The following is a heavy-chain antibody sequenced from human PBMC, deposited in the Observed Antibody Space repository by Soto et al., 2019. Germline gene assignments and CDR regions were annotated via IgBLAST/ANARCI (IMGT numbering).Heavy chain of an antibody. V-gene: IGHV1-69*02. Sequence: QVQLVQSGAEVKKPGSSVKVSCKASGGTFSSYTISWVRQAPGQGLEWMGRIIPILGIANYAQKFQGRVTITADKSTSTAYMERSSLRSEDTAVYYCAIQVVRGSGAGMDVWGQGTTVTVSS. CDR3: AIQVVRGSGAGMDV. D-gene: IGHD3-10*01. J-gene: IGHJ6*02. CDR1: GGTFSSYT. CDR2: IIPILGIA.